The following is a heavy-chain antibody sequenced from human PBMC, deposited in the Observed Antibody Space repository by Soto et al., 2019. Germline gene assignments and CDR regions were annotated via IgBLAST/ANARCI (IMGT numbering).Heavy chain of an antibody. CDR1: GYTFTIYG. CDR3: ARDRIDWLFRRLDY. D-gene: IGHD3-9*01. J-gene: IGHJ4*02. V-gene: IGHV1-18*01. Sequence: ASVKVSCKASGYTFTIYGISWVRQAPGQGLEWMGWISAYNGNTNYAQKLQGRVTMTTDTSTSTAYMELRSLRSDDTAVYYCARDRIDWLFRRLDYWGQGTLVTVSS. CDR2: ISAYNGNT.